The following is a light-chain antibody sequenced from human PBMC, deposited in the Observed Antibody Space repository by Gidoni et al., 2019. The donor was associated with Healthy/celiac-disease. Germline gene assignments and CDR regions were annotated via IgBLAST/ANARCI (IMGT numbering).Light chain of an antibody. J-gene: IGKJ1*01. CDR2: DAS. V-gene: IGKV3-11*01. CDR3: QQRSNWPRT. Sequence: EIVLTQPPAPLSLSPGERATLSCRASQSVSSYLAWYQQKPGQAPRLLIYDASNRATGIPARFSGSGSGTDFTLTISSLEPEDFAVYYCQQRSNWPRTFGQGPKVEIK. CDR1: QSVSSY.